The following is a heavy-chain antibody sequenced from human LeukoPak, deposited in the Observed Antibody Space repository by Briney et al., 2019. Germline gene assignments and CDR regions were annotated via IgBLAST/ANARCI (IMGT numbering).Heavy chain of an antibody. CDR3: ARGDDFWSGYYYKGMDV. CDR1: GFTFSSYS. V-gene: IGHV3-48*04. Sequence: PGGSLRLSCAASGFTFSSYSMNWVRQAPGKGLEWVSYISSSSSTIYYADSVKGRFTISRDNAKNSLYLQMNSLRAEDTAVYYCARGDDFWSGYYYKGMDVWGQGTTVTVSS. J-gene: IGHJ6*02. CDR2: ISSSSSTI. D-gene: IGHD3-3*01.